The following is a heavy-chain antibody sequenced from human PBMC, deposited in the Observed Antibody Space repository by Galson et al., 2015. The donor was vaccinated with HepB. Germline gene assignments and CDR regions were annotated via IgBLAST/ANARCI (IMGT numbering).Heavy chain of an antibody. V-gene: IGHV1-3*01. Sequence: SVKVSCKASGYTFTSYAMHWVRQAPGQRLEWMGWINAGNGNTKYSQKFQGRVTITRDTSASTAYMELSSLRSEDTAVYYCARVAPPTYYDFWSGPGAAFDIWGQGTMVTVSS. J-gene: IGHJ3*02. D-gene: IGHD3-3*01. CDR2: INAGNGNT. CDR3: ARVAPPTYYDFWSGPGAAFDI. CDR1: GYTFTSYA.